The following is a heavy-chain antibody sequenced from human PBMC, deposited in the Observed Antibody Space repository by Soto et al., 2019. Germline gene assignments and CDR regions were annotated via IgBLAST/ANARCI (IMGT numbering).Heavy chain of an antibody. CDR1: GFRFEQYV. CDR2: VSPTRDTV. V-gene: IGHV3-9*01. J-gene: IGHJ4*02. D-gene: IGHD3-10*01. Sequence: VQVVASGGGLVQPGRSLRLSCAVSGFRFEQYVMHWVRQGPGKGLECVSTVSPTRDTVAYADSVEGRFTVSRDNDKNSLYLQMNSLKGDDTAFYYCLKDAPNGSIDDWGKGTQHTVSS. CDR3: LKDAPNGSIDD.